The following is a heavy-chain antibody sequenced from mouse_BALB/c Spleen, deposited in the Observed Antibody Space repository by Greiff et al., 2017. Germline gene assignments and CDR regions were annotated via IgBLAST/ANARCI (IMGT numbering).Heavy chain of an antibody. CDR3: ARDLWPYAMDY. J-gene: IGHJ4*01. V-gene: IGHV3-6*02. CDR1: GYSITSGYY. CDR2: ISYDGSN. D-gene: IGHD1-1*02. Sequence: EVQLQESGPGLVKPSQSLSLTCSVTGYSITSGYYWNWIRQFPGNKLEWMGYISYDGSNNYNPSLKNRISITRDTSKNQFFLKLNSVTTEDTATYYCARDLWPYAMDYWGQGTSVTVSS.